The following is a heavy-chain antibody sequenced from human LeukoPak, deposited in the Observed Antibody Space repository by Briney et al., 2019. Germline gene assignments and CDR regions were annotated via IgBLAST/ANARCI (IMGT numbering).Heavy chain of an antibody. CDR3: AKDTGKGDY. CDR1: GFIFSDYG. J-gene: IGHJ4*02. Sequence: GGSLRLSCAASGFIFSDYGMHWVRHAPGKGLEWVAFIPYHGNNEYYADSVRGRFTISRDNSKNTLYLQMNSLRAEDTAVYYCAKDTGKGDYWGQGTLVTVSS. V-gene: IGHV3-30*02. D-gene: IGHD3-10*01. CDR2: IPYHGNNE.